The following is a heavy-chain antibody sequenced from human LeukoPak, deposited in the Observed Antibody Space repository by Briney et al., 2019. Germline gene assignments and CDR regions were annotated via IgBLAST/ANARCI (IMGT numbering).Heavy chain of an antibody. V-gene: IGHV4-34*01. CDR1: GGSFSGYY. CDR3: ARPVDYYDSSGYSPTENAFDI. J-gene: IGHJ3*02. D-gene: IGHD3-22*01. CDR2: INHSGST. Sequence: PSETLSLTCAVYGGSFSGYYWSWIRQPPGKGLEWIGEINHSGSTSYNPSLKSRVTISVDTSKNQFSLKLSSVTAADTAVYYCARPVDYYDSSGYSPTENAFDIWGQGTMVTVSS.